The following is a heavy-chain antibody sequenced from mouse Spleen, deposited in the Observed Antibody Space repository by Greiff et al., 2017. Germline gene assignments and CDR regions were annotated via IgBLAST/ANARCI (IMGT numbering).Heavy chain of an antibody. CDR2: IWSGGST. V-gene: IGHV2-2*01. J-gene: IGHJ3*01. D-gene: IGHD2-14*01. CDR3: AFYRSFAY. CDR1: GFSLTSYG. Sequence: QVQLKQSGPGLVQPSQSLSITCTVSGFSLTSYGVHWVRQSPGKGLEWLGVIWSGGSTDYNAAFISRLSISKDNSKSQVFFKMNSLQADDTAIYYCAFYRSFAYWGQGTLVTVSA.